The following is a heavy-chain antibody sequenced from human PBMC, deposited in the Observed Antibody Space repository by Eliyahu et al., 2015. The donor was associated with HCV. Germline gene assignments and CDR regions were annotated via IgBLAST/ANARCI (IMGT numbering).Heavy chain of an antibody. Sequence: QVQLVESGGGVVQPGRSLRLXCAASGFTFSGMGRPWVRQAPGKGLEWVAVIWYDGSNKYYADSVKGRFTISRDNSKNTLYLQMNSLRAEDTAVYYCARARRFGEFAPYFDYWGQGTLVTVSS. V-gene: IGHV3-33*01. CDR1: GFTFSGMG. D-gene: IGHD3-10*01. J-gene: IGHJ4*02. CDR2: IWYDGSNK. CDR3: ARARRFGEFAPYFDY.